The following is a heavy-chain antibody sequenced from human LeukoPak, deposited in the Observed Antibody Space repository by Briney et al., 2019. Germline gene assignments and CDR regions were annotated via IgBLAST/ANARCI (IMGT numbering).Heavy chain of an antibody. CDR2: IRYDGSNK. Sequence: PGGSLRLSCAASGFTFSSYGMHWVRQAPGKGLEWVAFIRYDGSNKYYADSVKGRFTISRDNSKNTLYLQMNSLRAEDTAVYYCVAYYDFWSGYYTFDYWGQGTLVTVSS. J-gene: IGHJ4*02. CDR1: GFTFSSYG. V-gene: IGHV3-30*02. CDR3: VAYYDFWSGYYTFDY. D-gene: IGHD3-3*01.